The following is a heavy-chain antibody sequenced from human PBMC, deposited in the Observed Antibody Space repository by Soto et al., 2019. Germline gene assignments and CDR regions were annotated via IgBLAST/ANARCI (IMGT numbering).Heavy chain of an antibody. D-gene: IGHD3-22*01. CDR2: IGSRTSDI. V-gene: IGHV3-21*01. CDR1: GFTLSRHT. J-gene: IGHJ3*02. Sequence: PGGSLRLSCAASGFTLSRHTMNWVRQAPGKGLEWVSFIGSRTSDIYYADSVKGRITISSDNDKNSLYLDLTRLRAEDTAVYFCVKDYYDTSGYPNTFDMWGQGTMVTVSS. CDR3: VKDYYDTSGYPNTFDM.